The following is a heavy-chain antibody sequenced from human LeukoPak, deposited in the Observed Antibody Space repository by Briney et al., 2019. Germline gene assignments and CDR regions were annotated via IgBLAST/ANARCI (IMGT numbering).Heavy chain of an antibody. V-gene: IGHV4-34*01. J-gene: IGHJ4*02. Sequence: WETLYLTCAVYGGSFSGYYWSWIRQPPGKGLEWIGEINHSGSTNYNPFLKSRVTISVDTSKNQFSLKLSSVTAADTAVYYCAGRLDSSGKIDYWGQGTLVTVSS. CDR1: GGSFSGYY. D-gene: IGHD3-22*01. CDR2: INHSGST. CDR3: AGRLDSSGKIDY.